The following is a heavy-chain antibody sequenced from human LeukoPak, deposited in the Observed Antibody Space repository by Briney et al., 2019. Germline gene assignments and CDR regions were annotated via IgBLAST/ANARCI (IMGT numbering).Heavy chain of an antibody. Sequence: PGGSLRLSCSASGFTFSSYEMNWVPQTPGRGLGWVSYISSSRSTIYYADSVKGRFTISRDNAKNSLYLQMNILRAEDTAVYYCARDGIMTTVTTVDYWGQGTLVTVSS. V-gene: IGHV3-48*03. CDR2: ISSSRSTI. D-gene: IGHD4-11*01. CDR3: ARDGIMTTVTTVDY. J-gene: IGHJ4*02. CDR1: GFTFSSYE.